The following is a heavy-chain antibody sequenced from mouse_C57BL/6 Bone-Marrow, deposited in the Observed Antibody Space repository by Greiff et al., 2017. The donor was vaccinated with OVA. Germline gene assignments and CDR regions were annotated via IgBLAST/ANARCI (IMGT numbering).Heavy chain of an antibody. V-gene: IGHV6-3*01. CDR1: GFTFSNYW. Sequence: EVQGVESGGGLVQPGGSMKLSCVASGFTFSNYWMNWVRQSPEKGLEWVAQIRLKSDNYATHYAESVKGRFTISRDDSKSSVYLQMNNLRAEDTGIYYCTSNWDETWVAYWGQGTLVTVSA. CDR3: TSNWDETWVAY. CDR2: IRLKSDNYAT. J-gene: IGHJ3*01. D-gene: IGHD4-1*01.